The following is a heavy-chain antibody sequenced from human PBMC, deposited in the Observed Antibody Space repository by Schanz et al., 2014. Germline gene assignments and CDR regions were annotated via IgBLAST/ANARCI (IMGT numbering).Heavy chain of an antibody. J-gene: IGHJ4*02. V-gene: IGHV3-66*01. CDR2: IYIGGNT. CDR3: ARGGPAYYFDD. Sequence: EVQLVESGGGLVKPGGSLRLSCEASGFSFGNYGMNWVRQAPGKGLEWVSFIYIGGNTYYADSVKGRFTISRDNSKNTVYIQMNSLRAEDTAVYYCARGGPAYYFDDWGQGTLVTVSS. CDR1: GFSFGNYG.